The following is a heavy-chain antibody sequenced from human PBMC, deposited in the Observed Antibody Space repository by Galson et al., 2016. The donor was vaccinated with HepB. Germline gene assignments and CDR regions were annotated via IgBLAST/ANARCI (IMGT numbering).Heavy chain of an antibody. CDR3: ARSHLGFSFRSHFKRPRIDF. V-gene: IGHV4-34*01. J-gene: IGHJ4*02. CDR1: GGSFNSYY. D-gene: IGHD2/OR15-2a*01. CDR2: ISHTGST. Sequence: TLSLTCAVYGGSFNSYYWNWIRQPPGKGLEWIGEISHTGSTNYNPSLKSRVSISIDTSKYQFSLKLNSVTAADAAVYYCARSHLGFSFRSHFKRPRIDFWGQGTLVTVSS.